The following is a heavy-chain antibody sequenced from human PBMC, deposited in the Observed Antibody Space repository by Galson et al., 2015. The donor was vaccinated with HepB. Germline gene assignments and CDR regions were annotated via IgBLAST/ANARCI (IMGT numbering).Heavy chain of an antibody. D-gene: IGHD3-3*01. J-gene: IGHJ4*02. V-gene: IGHV3-64D*06. CDR3: VKDFTIFGAPGDY. CDR1: GFTFSSYA. CDR2: ISSNGGST. Sequence: SLRLSCAASGFTFSSYAMHWVRQAPGKGLEYVSAISSNGGSTYYADSVKGRFTISRDNSKNTLYLQMSSLRAEDTAVYYCVKDFTIFGAPGDYWGQGTLVTVSS.